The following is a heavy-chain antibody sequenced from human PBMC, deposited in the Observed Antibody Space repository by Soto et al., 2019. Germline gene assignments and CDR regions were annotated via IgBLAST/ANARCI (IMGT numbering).Heavy chain of an antibody. V-gene: IGHV3-30-3*01. CDR2: ISYDGSNK. CDR3: ARDRDIVALMGGFDY. Sequence: QVQLVESGGGVVQPGRSLRLSCAASGFTFSSYAMHWVRQAPGKGLEWVAVISYDGSNKYHADSVKGRFTISRDNSKNTLDLHMNSPRAEDTAVYYCARDRDIVALMGGFDYWGQGTLVTVSS. J-gene: IGHJ4*02. D-gene: IGHD5-12*01. CDR1: GFTFSSYA.